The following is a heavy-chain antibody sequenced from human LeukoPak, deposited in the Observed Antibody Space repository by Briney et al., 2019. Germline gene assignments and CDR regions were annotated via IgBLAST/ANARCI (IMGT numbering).Heavy chain of an antibody. D-gene: IGHD5-18*01. CDR2: IYYSGST. CDR1: GGSISSYY. CDR3: ARVAVDTAMVPSFDY. J-gene: IGHJ4*02. Sequence: SETLSLTCTVSGGSISSYYWSWIRQPPGKGLEWIGYIYYSGSTNYNPSLKSRVTISVDTSKNQFSLKLSSVTAADTAVYYCARVAVDTAMVPSFDYWGQGTLVTVSS. V-gene: IGHV4-59*12.